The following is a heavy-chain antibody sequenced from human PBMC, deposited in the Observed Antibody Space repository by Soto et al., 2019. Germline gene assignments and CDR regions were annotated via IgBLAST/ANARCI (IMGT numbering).Heavy chain of an antibody. CDR1: GFTFSSYS. V-gene: IGHV3-48*02. CDR2: IRSSSNTI. CDR3: AKDPDDICTCYNWFDS. D-gene: IGHD3-9*01. Sequence: GGSLRLSCAASGFTFSSYSMNWVRQAPGKGLEWVACIRSSSNTIYYADSVKGRFTISRDNAKNTLYLQMNSLRDEDTAVYYCAKDPDDICTCYNWFDSWGQGTLVTVSS. J-gene: IGHJ5*01.